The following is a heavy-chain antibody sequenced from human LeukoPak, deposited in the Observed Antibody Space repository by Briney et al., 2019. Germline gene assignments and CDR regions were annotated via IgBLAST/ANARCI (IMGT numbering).Heavy chain of an antibody. CDR1: GFTFNIYS. CDR2: LSRDTTAI. Sequence: PGGSLRLSCAASGFTFNIYSMNWVRQAPGKGLEWISYLSRDTTAIYYADSVKGRFTISRDNAKNSLYLQMNSLRAEDTAVYYCARDQYGDYANDYWGQGTLVTVSS. CDR3: ARDQYGDYANDY. J-gene: IGHJ4*02. V-gene: IGHV3-48*04. D-gene: IGHD4-17*01.